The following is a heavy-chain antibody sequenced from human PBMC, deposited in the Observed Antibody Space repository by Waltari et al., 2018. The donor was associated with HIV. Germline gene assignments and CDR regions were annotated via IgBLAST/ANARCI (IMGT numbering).Heavy chain of an antibody. Sequence: QVQLQQWGAGLLKPSETLSLTCAVYGGSFSGYYWSWIRQPPGKGLEWIGEIKHSGSTNYNRSLKSRVTISVDTSKNQFSLKLSSVTAADTAVYYCARVSPFGVVIPTPRYYGMDVWGQGTTVTVSS. J-gene: IGHJ6*02. CDR2: IKHSGST. CDR1: GGSFSGYY. CDR3: ARVSPFGVVIPTPRYYGMDV. V-gene: IGHV4-34*01. D-gene: IGHD3-3*01.